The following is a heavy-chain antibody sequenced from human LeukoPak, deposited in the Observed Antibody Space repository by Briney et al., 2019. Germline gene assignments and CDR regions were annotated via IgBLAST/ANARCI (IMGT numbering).Heavy chain of an antibody. CDR1: GDSISRGLYQ. J-gene: IGHJ4*02. V-gene: IGHV4-61*02. D-gene: IGHD3-16*02. CDR3: ARWSYDYVWGSYRYVFDY. CDR2: IYSSGNT. Sequence: SETLSLTCTVSGDSISRGLYQWNWVRQPAGKGLEWIGRIYSSGNTNYNPSLKSRVTISVDTSKNQFSLKLSSVTAADTAVYYCARWSYDYVWGSYRYVFDYWGQGTLVTVSS.